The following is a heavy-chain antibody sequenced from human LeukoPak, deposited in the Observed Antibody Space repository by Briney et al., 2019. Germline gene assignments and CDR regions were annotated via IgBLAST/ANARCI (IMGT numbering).Heavy chain of an antibody. Sequence: GRSLRLSCAASGFTFSSYGMHWVRQAPGKGLEWVAVISSDGVDKYSADSVKGRFTISRDNSKNTLYLQMNSLRAEDTAVYYCAKGQNYYDGSGYYSTDYWGQGTPVTVSS. CDR2: ISSDGVDK. CDR3: AKGQNYYDGSGYYSTDY. V-gene: IGHV3-30*18. J-gene: IGHJ4*02. D-gene: IGHD3-22*01. CDR1: GFTFSSYG.